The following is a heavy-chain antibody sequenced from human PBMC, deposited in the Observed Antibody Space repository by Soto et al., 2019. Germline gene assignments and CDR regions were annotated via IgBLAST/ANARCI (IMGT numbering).Heavy chain of an antibody. V-gene: IGHV4-59*08. Sequence: SETLSLTCTVSGGSISNSYWSWIRQPPGKGLEWIGFIFRTGSTNYNPSVKSRVTMSVDTSKNQFSLNLRSVTAADTAVYYCARPSKEWLANDAFDIWGQGTMVT. CDR1: GGSISNSY. J-gene: IGHJ3*02. CDR2: IFRTGST. CDR3: ARPSKEWLANDAFDI. D-gene: IGHD6-19*01.